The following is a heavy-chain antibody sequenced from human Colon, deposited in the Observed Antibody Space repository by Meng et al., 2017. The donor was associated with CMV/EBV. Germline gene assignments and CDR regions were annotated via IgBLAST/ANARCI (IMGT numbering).Heavy chain of an antibody. V-gene: IGHV3-9*01. J-gene: IGHJ4*02. Sequence: LSLTCTVSGASIISDSSYWSWIRQSPGKGLEWVSGISWESRNIGYLDSVKGRFSISRDNAKNSLYLQMNSLRAEDTGLYYCVKDIAGGGSHNFVDWGQGILVTVSS. CDR3: VKDIAGGGSHNFVD. D-gene: IGHD3-10*01. CDR1: GASIISDSSY. CDR2: ISWESRNI.